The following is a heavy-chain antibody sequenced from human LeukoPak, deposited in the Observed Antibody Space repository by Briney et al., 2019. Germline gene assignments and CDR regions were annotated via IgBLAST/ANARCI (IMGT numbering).Heavy chain of an antibody. J-gene: IGHJ3*02. CDR1: XTFTGXX. CDR2: INPNSGGT. V-gene: IGHV1-2*02. Sequence: XTFTGXXMHWVRQAPGQRLEWMGWINPNSGGTNYAQKFQGRVTMTRDTSISTAYMELSRLRDDDTGVYYCEXXPXXGXXXXFDIXXXXXMVTVSS. CDR3: EXXPXXGXXXXFDI.